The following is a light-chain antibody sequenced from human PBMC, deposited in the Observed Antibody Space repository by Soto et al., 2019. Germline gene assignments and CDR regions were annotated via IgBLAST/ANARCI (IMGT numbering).Light chain of an antibody. CDR3: NSYTSSDTYV. V-gene: IGLV2-14*01. Sequence: QSALTQPASVSGSPGQSITISCTGTSSDVGGYNYVSWYQQYPGKAPKLLIYDVNNRRSGVSNRFSASKSGNTASLTISGLQAEDEADYYCNSYTSSDTYVFGTGTKLTVL. CDR1: SSDVGGYNY. CDR2: DVN. J-gene: IGLJ1*01.